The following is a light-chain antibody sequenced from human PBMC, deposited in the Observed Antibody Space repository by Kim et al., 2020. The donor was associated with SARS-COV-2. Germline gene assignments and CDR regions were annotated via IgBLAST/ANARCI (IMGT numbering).Light chain of an antibody. Sequence: VMTQSPSTLSVSPGERATLSCRASQSVSSILAWSEQRPGQPPRLLIYDSATSATGIPARFSGSGSGTEFTLTISRLQSEDFAVYYCQQCNNWTTTFGQGTKV. CDR1: QSVSSI. J-gene: IGKJ1*01. CDR2: DSA. CDR3: QQCNNWTTT. V-gene: IGKV3-15*01.